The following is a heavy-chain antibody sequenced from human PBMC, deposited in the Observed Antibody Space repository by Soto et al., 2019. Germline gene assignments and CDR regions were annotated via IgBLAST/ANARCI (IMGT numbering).Heavy chain of an antibody. D-gene: IGHD6-19*01. CDR2: INAGDGNT. CDR3: VRDRAVAGNINFDF. V-gene: IGHV1-3*01. J-gene: IGHJ4*02. Sequence: ASVKVSCKASGYTFTNYGVHWVRQAPGQSLEWMGWINAGDGNTKYSRNFQGRVTIARATSASTAYMELSSLRSEDTAVYYCVRDRAVAGNINFDFWGQGTLVTVSS. CDR1: GYTFTNYG.